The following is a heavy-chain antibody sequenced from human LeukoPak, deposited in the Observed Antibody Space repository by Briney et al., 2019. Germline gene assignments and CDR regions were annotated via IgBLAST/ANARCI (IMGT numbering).Heavy chain of an antibody. CDR3: ARGPSGYDSSGCWFDP. D-gene: IGHD3-22*01. J-gene: IGHJ5*02. CDR2: INHSGST. CDR1: GGSFSGYH. V-gene: IGHV4-34*01. Sequence: PSETLSLTCAVYGGSFSGYHWSWIRQPPGKGLEWIGEINHSGSTNYNPSLKSRVTISVDTSKNQFSLKLSSVTAADTAVYYCARGPSGYDSSGCWFDPWGQGTLVTVSS.